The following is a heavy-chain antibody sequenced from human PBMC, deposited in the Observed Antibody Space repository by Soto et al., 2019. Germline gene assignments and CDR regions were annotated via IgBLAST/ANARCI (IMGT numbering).Heavy chain of an antibody. V-gene: IGHV3-23*01. J-gene: IGHJ4*02. CDR2: ISGSGGTT. Sequence: EVQLLESGGGLVQPGGSLRISCIGSGLTFSSNAMSWVRQAPGKGLEWVSAISGSGGTTYYADSVKGRFAVSRDNSNNTLYLQMNSLRAEDTAVYYCAKQRAGFGSGSDTYYFDYWGQGTLVTVSS. CDR3: AKQRAGFGSGSDTYYFDY. D-gene: IGHD3-10*01. CDR1: GLTFSSNA.